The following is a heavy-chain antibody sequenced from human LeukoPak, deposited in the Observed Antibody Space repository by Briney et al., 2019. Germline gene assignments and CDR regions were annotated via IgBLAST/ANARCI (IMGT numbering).Heavy chain of an antibody. CDR3: AGAYDILTGETLPFDY. V-gene: IGHV4-61*01. Sequence: PSETLSLTCTVSGGSVSSGSYYWSWIRRPPGKGLEWIGYIYYSGSTNYNPSLKSRVTISVDTSKYQFSLKLSSVTAADTAMYYCAGAYDILTGETLPFDYWGQGTLVTVSS. D-gene: IGHD3-9*01. J-gene: IGHJ4*02. CDR2: IYYSGST. CDR1: GGSVSSGSYY.